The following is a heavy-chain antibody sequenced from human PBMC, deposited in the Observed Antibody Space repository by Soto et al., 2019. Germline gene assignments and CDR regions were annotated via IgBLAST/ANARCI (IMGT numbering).Heavy chain of an antibody. V-gene: IGHV1-69*12. J-gene: IGHJ6*04. Sequence: QVQLVQSGAEVKKPGSSVKVSCKASGGTFSSYAISWVRQAPGQGLEWMGGIISIFGTADYAQKFQGRVTITADESTSTAYMELSSLRSEDTAVYYCADAREVRYYYYGMDVWGKGTKVKVSS. CDR2: IISIFGTA. CDR3: ADAREVRYYYYGMDV. CDR1: GGTFSSYA. D-gene: IGHD1-26*01.